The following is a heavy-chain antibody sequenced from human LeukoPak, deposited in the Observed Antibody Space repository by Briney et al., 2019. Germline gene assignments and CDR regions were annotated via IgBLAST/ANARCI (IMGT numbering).Heavy chain of an antibody. J-gene: IGHJ4*02. CDR1: GFTFSSYS. Sequence: GGSLRLSCAASGFTFSSYSMNWVRQAPGKGLEWVSSISSSSSYIYYGDSVKGRFTISRDNAKNSLYPQMNSLRAEDTAVYYCAKDGGYCSSTSCYTRVGDYWGQGTLVTVSS. V-gene: IGHV3-21*01. D-gene: IGHD2-2*02. CDR3: AKDGGYCSSTSCYTRVGDY. CDR2: ISSSSSYI.